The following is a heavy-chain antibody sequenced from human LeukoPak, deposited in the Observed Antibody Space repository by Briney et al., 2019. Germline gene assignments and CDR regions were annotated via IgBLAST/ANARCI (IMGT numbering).Heavy chain of an antibody. CDR2: INPSGGST. V-gene: IGHV1-46*01. Sequence: GASVKVSCKASGYTFTSYYMHWVRQAPGQGLEWMGIINPSGGSTSYAQKFQGRVTMTRDMSTSTVYMELSSLRSEDTAVYYCAASYYYDSSGYNGPFDYWGQGTLVTVSS. J-gene: IGHJ4*02. CDR3: AASYYYDSSGYNGPFDY. CDR1: GYTFTSYY. D-gene: IGHD3-22*01.